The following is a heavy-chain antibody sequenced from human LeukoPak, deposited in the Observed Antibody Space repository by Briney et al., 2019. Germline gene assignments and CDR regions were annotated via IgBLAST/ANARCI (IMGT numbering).Heavy chain of an antibody. J-gene: IGHJ4*02. CDR3: ARSAPYCSSTSCPYYFDY. D-gene: IGHD2-2*01. V-gene: IGHV4-61*01. Sequence: PSETLSLTCTVSGVSVSSSSYYWSWIRQPPGKGLEFIGYVYYSGSTNYNPSLKSRVTISVDTSKNQFSLKLSSVTAADTAVYYCARSAPYCSSTSCPYYFDYWGQGTLVTVSS. CDR1: GVSVSSSSYY. CDR2: VYYSGST.